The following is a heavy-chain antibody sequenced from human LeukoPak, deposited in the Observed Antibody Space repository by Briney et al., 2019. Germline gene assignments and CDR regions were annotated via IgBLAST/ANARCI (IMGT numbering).Heavy chain of an antibody. CDR3: ARDRWELLSNSYHYCGLDV. CDR1: GFTVSSTY. V-gene: IGHV3-53*01. CDR2: ISWNSGSI. J-gene: IGHJ6*02. D-gene: IGHD2-15*01. Sequence: GGSLRLSCAASGFTVSSTYMSWVRQAPGEGLEWVSGISWNSGSIGYADSVKGRFTISRDNSKNTLYLQMNSLRAEDTAVYYCARDRWELLSNSYHYCGLDVWGQGTTVTVSS.